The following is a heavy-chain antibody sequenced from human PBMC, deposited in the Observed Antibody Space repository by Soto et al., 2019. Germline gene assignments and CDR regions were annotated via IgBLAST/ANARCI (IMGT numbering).Heavy chain of an antibody. V-gene: IGHV2-5*02. CDR2: IYWDDDK. D-gene: IGHD1-26*01. Sequence: QITLKESGPTLVKPTQTLTLTCTFSGFSLSTSGVGVGWIRQPPGKALEWLALIYWDDDKRYSPSLKSRLTTTKGTSKNQVVLTMTNMDPVDTATYYCAHRRSGRVVYYFDYWGQGTLVTVSS. CDR1: GFSLSTSGVG. J-gene: IGHJ4*02. CDR3: AHRRSGRVVYYFDY.